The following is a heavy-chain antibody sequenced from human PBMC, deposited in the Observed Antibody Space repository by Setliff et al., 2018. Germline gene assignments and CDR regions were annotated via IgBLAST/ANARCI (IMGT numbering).Heavy chain of an antibody. CDR3: ARSGGSNWQTKLDY. D-gene: IGHD2-15*01. Sequence: ASVRVSCKASGYTFTSYDINWVRQATGQGLEWMGWMNPNSGNTGYAQKFQGRVTMTRNTSISTAYMELSSLRSEDTAVYYCARSGGSNWQTKLDYWGQGTLVTVSS. J-gene: IGHJ4*02. V-gene: IGHV1-8*02. CDR1: GYTFTSYD. CDR2: MNPNSGNT.